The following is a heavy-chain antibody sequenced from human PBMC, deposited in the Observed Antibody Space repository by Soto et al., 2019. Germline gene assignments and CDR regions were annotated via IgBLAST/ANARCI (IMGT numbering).Heavy chain of an antibody. CDR1: GWSFSIYY. D-gene: IGHD3-3*01. Sequence: SDVLSITCDGCGWSFSIYYCSSNRQPPEKGLEWIGAIHHSGSTNYIPSLKSRVTISVDTSKNQFSLKLSSVTAADTAVYYCASSWRGLCSGYPRANWFDPWRQRTLVTVSS. CDR3: ASSWRGLCSGYPRANWFDP. CDR2: IHHSGST. V-gene: IGHV4-34*01. J-gene: IGHJ5*02.